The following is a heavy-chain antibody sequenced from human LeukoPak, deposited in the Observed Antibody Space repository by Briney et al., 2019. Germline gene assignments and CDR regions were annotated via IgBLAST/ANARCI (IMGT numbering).Heavy chain of an antibody. V-gene: IGHV3-7*01. J-gene: IGHJ6*03. CDR2: IKQDGSEK. Sequence: GGSLRLSCAASGFTFSSYWMSWVRQAPGKGLEWVANIKQDGSEKYYVDSVKGRFTISRDNAKNSLYMQMNSLRAEATAVYYCAREVRYYYYYMDVWGKGTTVTVSS. CDR1: GFTFSSYW. CDR3: AREVRYYYYYMDV. D-gene: IGHD3-10*01.